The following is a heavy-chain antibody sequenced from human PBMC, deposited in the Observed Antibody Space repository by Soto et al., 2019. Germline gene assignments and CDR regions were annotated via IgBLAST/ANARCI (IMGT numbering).Heavy chain of an antibody. D-gene: IGHD3-3*01. J-gene: IGHJ4*02. CDR2: INRSGST. V-gene: IGHV4-34*01. Sequence: ILFRLPPEKKLEWIGEINRSGSTNYNPSLKSRVTISVDTSKNQFSLKLTSVTAADTAVYYCARATIQGHQVEGQPPPSQTLDYWGQGNLVT. CDR3: ARATIQGHQVEGQPPPSQTLDY.